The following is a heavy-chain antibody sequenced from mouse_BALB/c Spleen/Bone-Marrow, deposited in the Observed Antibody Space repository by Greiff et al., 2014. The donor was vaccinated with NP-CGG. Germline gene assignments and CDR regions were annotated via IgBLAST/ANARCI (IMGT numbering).Heavy chain of an antibody. V-gene: IGHV1-7*01. J-gene: IGHJ3*01. D-gene: IGHD2-3*01. Sequence: QVQLQQSGAEQAKPGASVKMSCKASGHTFTSYWMHWVKQRPGQGLEWIGYINPSTGYTEYNQKFKDKATLTADKSSSTAYMQLSSLTSEDSAVYYCARYDGYEAYWGQGTLVTVSA. CDR3: ARYDGYEAY. CDR1: GHTFTSYW. CDR2: INPSTGYT.